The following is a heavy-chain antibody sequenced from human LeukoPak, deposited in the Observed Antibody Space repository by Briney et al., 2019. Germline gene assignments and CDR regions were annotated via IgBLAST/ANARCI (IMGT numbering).Heavy chain of an antibody. V-gene: IGHV3-23*01. CDR1: GLTFSNYA. CDR3: ARARGGYDFDY. J-gene: IGHJ4*02. D-gene: IGHD5-12*01. Sequence: GGSLRLSCAASGLTFSNYAMNWVRQAPGKGLQWVSAISAHDGSTYYADSVKGRFTISRDNAKNSLYLQLNSLRAEDTAVYYCARARGGYDFDYWGQGTLVTVSS. CDR2: ISAHDGST.